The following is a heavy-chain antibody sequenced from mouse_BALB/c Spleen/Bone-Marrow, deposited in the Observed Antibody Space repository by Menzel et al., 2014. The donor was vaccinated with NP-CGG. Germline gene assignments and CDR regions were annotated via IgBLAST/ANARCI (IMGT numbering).Heavy chain of an antibody. D-gene: IGHD3-1*01. CDR3: ATARATSYAMDY. J-gene: IGHJ4*01. CDR1: GYTFTSYW. V-gene: IGHV1-69*02. Sequence: QVQLQQPGAELVKPGASVKLSCKATGYTFTSYWMHWVKQRPGQGLEWIGEIDPSDSYTNYNQKFKGKATLTVDKSSSTAYVQLSSLTSEDSAVYYCATARATSYAMDYWGQGTSVTVSS. CDR2: IDPSDSYT.